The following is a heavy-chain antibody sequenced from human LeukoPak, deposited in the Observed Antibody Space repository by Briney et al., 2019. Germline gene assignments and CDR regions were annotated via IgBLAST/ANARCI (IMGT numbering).Heavy chain of an antibody. CDR3: VRTFDH. CDR2: IDRSGST. V-gene: IGHV4-39*01. Sequence: SETLSLTCTVSGGSISSNSYKWGWIRQPPGKGLEWIGSIDRSGSTLYTPSLQSRVTISVDTSKNQFSLTLRSVTAADTAVYYCVRTFDHWGQGTLVTVSS. CDR1: GGSISSNSYK. J-gene: IGHJ4*02.